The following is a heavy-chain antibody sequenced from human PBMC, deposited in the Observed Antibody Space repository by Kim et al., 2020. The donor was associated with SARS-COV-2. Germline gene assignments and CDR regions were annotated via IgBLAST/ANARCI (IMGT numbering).Heavy chain of an antibody. CDR2: IWYDGSNK. CDR3: ARDGSSVAADGMDV. V-gene: IGHV3-33*01. CDR1: GFTFSSYG. J-gene: IGHJ6*02. Sequence: GGSLRLSCAASGFTFSSYGMHWVRQAPGKGLEWVAVIWYDGSNKYYAESVKGRFTISRDNSKNTLYLQMNSLRAEDTAVYYCARDGSSVAADGMDVWGQGTTVTVSS. D-gene: IGHD6-19*01.